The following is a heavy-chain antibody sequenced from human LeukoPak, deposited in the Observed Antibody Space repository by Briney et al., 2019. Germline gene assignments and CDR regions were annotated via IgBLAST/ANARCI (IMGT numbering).Heavy chain of an antibody. CDR2: ISWDGGST. CDR3: AKESIAVAAFDY. J-gene: IGHJ4*02. Sequence: GGSLRLSCAASGFSFDDYSMHWVRQAPGKGLEWVSLISWDGGSTYYADSVKGRFTISRDNSKNSLYLQMNSLRTEDTALYYCAKESIAVAAFDYWGQGTLVTVSS. V-gene: IGHV3-43*01. D-gene: IGHD6-19*01. CDR1: GFSFDDYS.